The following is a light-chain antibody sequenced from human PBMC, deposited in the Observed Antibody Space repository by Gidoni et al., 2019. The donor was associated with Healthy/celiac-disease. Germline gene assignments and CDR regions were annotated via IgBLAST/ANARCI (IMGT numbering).Light chain of an antibody. CDR3: QSADSSGTYPVV. CDR2: KDS. J-gene: IGLJ2*01. CDR1: ALPKQY. V-gene: IGLV3-25*03. Sequence: SYELTQPPSVSVSPRPPARITCSGDALPKQYAYWYQQKPGQAPVLVIYKDSERPSGIPERFSGSSSGTTVTLTISGVQAEDEADYYCQSADSSGTYPVVFGGGTKLTVL.